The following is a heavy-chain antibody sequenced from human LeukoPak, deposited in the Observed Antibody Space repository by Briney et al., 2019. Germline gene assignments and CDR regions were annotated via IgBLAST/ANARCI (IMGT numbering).Heavy chain of an antibody. CDR3: AKDRGTWIQLWFFDY. J-gene: IGHJ4*02. Sequence: PGRSLRLSCAASGFTFSSYGMHWVRRAPGKGLEWVAVISYDGSNKYYADSVKGRFTISRDNSKNTLYLQMNSLRAEDTAVYYCAKDRGTWIQLWFFDYWGQGTLVTVSS. V-gene: IGHV3-30*18. CDR2: ISYDGSNK. D-gene: IGHD5-18*01. CDR1: GFTFSSYG.